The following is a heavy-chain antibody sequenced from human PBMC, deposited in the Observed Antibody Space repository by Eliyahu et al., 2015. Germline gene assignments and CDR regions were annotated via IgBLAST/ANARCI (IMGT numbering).Heavy chain of an antibody. Sequence: QVQLQESGPGLVKPSGTLSLTCAVSGGSISSTNWLSWVRQSPGKGXGWXGEIYHTWSTNHNPSLKSRVTMSVDKSKNQFSLKLTSVTAADTAVYYCARGGRFVVRDLITITGYFDYWGQGTLVTVSS. V-gene: IGHV4-4*02. CDR1: GGSISSTNW. J-gene: IGHJ4*02. CDR2: IYHTWST. CDR3: ARGGRFVVRDLITITGYFDY. D-gene: IGHD3-10*01.